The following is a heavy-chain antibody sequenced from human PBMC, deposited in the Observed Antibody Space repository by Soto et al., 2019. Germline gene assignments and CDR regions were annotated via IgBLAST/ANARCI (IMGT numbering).Heavy chain of an antibody. CDR3: ARGNTVTGV. CDR2: ISNDGSNK. J-gene: IGHJ3*01. D-gene: IGHD4-17*01. CDR1: GFTFSTYT. Sequence: QVQLVESGGGVVQPGRSLRLSSAASGFTFSTYTMHWVRQAPGKGLECVAVISNDGSNKYYADSVKGRFTISRDNSKNTLYLQMNSLRAEDTAVYYCARGNTVTGVWGQGTMVTVSS. V-gene: IGHV3-30-3*01.